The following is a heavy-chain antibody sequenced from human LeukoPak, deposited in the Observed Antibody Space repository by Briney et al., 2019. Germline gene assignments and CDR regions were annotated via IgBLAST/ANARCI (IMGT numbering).Heavy chain of an antibody. CDR2: INPNSGGT. CDR3: ATARDRNSVYSSFDY. J-gene: IGHJ4*02. V-gene: IGHV1-2*02. D-gene: IGHD5/OR15-5a*01. CDR1: GYTFTGYY. Sequence: ASVKVSCKASGYTFTGYYIHWVRQAPGQGLEWIGWINPNSGGTDYAQKFQGRVTMTRDTSITTAYMELTSLRSDDTAVYYCATARDRNSVYSSFDYWGQGTLVTVSS.